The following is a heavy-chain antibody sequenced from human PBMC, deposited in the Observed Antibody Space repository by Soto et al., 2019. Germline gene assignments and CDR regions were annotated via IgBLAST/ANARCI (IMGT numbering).Heavy chain of an antibody. J-gene: IGHJ5*02. D-gene: IGHD6-19*01. CDR2: IYPGDSDT. V-gene: IGHV5-51*01. CDR3: ERAGWEIAVRNNWFDT. CDR1: GYSFTSYW. Sequence: PGESLKISCKGSGYSFTSYWIGWVRQMPGKGLEWMGIIYPGDSDTRYSLSFQGQVTISADKSISTAYLQWSSLKASDTAMYYCERAGWEIAVRNNWFDTWGQGTLVTVSS.